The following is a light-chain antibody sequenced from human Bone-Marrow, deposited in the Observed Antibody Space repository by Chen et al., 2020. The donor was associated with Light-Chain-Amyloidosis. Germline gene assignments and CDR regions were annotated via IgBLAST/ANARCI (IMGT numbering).Light chain of an antibody. CDR1: QSVLYSSNNKNY. CDR2: WAS. CDR3: QQYYSTSLVA. J-gene: IGKJ1*01. V-gene: IGKV4-1*01. Sequence: DIVMTQSPDSLAVSLGERATINCKSSQSVLYSSNNKNYLAWYQQKPGQPPKLLIYWASTRESGVPDRFSGSGSGTDFTLTISRLQAEDVAVYYCQQYYSTSLVAFGQGTKVEIK.